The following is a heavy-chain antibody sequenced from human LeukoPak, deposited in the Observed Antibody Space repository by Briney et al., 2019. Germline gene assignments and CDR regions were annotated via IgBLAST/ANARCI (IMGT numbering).Heavy chain of an antibody. Sequence: GGSLRLSCAASGFTFSSYAMSWVRQAPGKGLEWVSAISGSGGSTYYADSVKGRFTISRDNSKNTLYLQMNSLRAEDTAVYYCAKTKEARPAAMRTTRLNWSDPWGQGTLVTVSS. J-gene: IGHJ5*02. V-gene: IGHV3-23*01. CDR3: AKTKEARPAAMRTTRLNWSDP. CDR2: ISGSGGST. D-gene: IGHD2-2*01. CDR1: GFTFSSYA.